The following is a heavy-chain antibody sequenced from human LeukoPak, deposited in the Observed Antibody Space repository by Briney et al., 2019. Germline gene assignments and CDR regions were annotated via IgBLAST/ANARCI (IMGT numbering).Heavy chain of an antibody. J-gene: IGHJ5*02. CDR1: GGTFSSYA. V-gene: IGHV1-69*04. CDR2: IIPILGIA. D-gene: IGHD3-10*01. CDR3: AIDGYETVWFGEYCP. Sequence: ASVKVSCKASGGTFSSYAISWVRQAPGQGLEWMGRIIPILGIANYAQKFQGRVTITADKSTSTAYMELSSLRSEDTAVYYCAIDGYETVWFGEYCPWGQGTLVTVSS.